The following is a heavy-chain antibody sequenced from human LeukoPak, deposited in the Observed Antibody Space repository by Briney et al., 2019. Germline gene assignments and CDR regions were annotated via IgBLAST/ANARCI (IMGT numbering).Heavy chain of an antibody. D-gene: IGHD6-13*01. CDR3: ARSRIRYSSSFDY. CDR2: INPNSGGT. Sequence: ASVKVSCKASGGTFSSYAISWVRQAPGQGLEWMGWINPNSGGTNYAQKFQGWVTMTRDTSISTAYMELSRLRSDDTAVYYCARSRIRYSSSFDYWGQGTLVTVSS. V-gene: IGHV1-2*04. CDR1: GGTFSSYA. J-gene: IGHJ4*02.